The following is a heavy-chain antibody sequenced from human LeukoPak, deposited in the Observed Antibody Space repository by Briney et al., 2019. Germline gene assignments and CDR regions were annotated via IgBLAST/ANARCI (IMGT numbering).Heavy chain of an antibody. CDR2: INPNSGGT. V-gene: IGHV1-2*04. J-gene: IGHJ4*02. D-gene: IGHD5-18*01. Sequence: GASVKVSCTASGYTFTGYYMHWVRQAPGQGLEWMGWINPNSGGTNYAQKFQGWVTMTRDTSISTAYMELSRLRSDDTAVYYCAVGVDTAMVMYDYWGQGTLVTVSS. CDR1: GYTFTGYY. CDR3: AVGVDTAMVMYDY.